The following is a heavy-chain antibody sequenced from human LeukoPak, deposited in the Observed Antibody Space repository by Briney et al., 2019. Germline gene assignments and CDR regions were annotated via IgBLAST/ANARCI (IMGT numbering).Heavy chain of an antibody. CDR2: ICGLGVSI. D-gene: IGHD3-10*01. V-gene: IGHV3-23*01. CDR1: GFTFSNYA. CDR3: AKEDGSYGSGRYYYFDY. Sequence: TGGSLRLSREASGFTFSNYAMSWVRQAPGKGLEWVSGICGLGVSIYYADSVKGRFTISRDNSKSTLYLVMNSMRAEDTAVYYCAKEDGSYGSGRYYYFDYWGQGTLVTVSS. J-gene: IGHJ4*02.